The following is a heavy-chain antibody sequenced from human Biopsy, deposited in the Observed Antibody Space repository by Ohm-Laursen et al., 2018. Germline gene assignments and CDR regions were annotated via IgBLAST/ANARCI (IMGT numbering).Heavy chain of an antibody. Sequence: ASVKVSCKASRYTFTSYEINWVRQATGQGLEWMGWMNPNSGNTGYAQKFQGRVTMTRSTSISTAYMEVSSLRSEDTAVYYCARGRNPVWFGEDLDYWGQGTPVTVSS. CDR1: RYTFTSYE. CDR2: MNPNSGNT. D-gene: IGHD3-10*01. J-gene: IGHJ4*02. CDR3: ARGRNPVWFGEDLDY. V-gene: IGHV1-8*01.